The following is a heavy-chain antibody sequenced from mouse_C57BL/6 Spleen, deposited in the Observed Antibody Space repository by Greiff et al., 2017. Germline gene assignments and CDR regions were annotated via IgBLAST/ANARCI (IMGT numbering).Heavy chain of an antibody. V-gene: IGHV1-81*01. CDR1: GYTFTSYG. CDR3: AREDPNLYLDY. J-gene: IGHJ2*01. CDR2: IYPRSGNT. D-gene: IGHD4-1*01. Sequence: QVQLQQSGAELARPGASVKLSCKASGYTFTSYGISWVKQRTGQGLEWIGEIYPRSGNTYYNDKFKGKATLTADKSSSTAYMELLSLTSEDSAVYFCAREDPNLYLDYWGQGTTLTVSA.